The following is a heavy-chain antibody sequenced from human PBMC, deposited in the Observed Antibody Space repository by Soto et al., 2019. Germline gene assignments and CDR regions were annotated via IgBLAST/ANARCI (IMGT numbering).Heavy chain of an antibody. D-gene: IGHD2-15*01. CDR3: SMDRPDIAIGWPV. V-gene: IGHV1-58*02. J-gene: IGHJ6*02. CDR1: GFDFGSFG. CDR2: IVVGTGST. Sequence: QMQLVQSGPEVKKPVTSVKVSCKASGFDFGSFGIQWLRQSHGQGFEWIGWIVVGTGSTNYEPNFQGRVTITRDMSTNTAYMDLTNLRSDDTAVYFCSMDRPDIAIGWPVWGQGTTVAVSS.